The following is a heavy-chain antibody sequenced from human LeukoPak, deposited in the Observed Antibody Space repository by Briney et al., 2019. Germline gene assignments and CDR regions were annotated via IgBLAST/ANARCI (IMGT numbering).Heavy chain of an antibody. D-gene: IGHD3-10*01. J-gene: IGHJ6*02. CDR3: ARENNFGSGMDV. CDR2: IYSGGST. CDR1: GFTITSYA. V-gene: IGHV3-53*01. Sequence: GGSLRLSCAASGFTITSYAMNWVRQAPGKGLQWVSVIYSGGSTYYADSVKGRFTISRDNSKNTLYLQMNSLRAEDTAVYYCARENNFGSGMDVWGQGTTVTVSS.